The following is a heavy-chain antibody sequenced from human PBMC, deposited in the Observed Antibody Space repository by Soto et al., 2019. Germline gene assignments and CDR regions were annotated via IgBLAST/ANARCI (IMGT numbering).Heavy chain of an antibody. V-gene: IGHV1-24*01. CDR3: ATDLYGSGSYYKIVGVYYFDY. D-gene: IGHD3-10*01. CDR2: FDPEDGET. J-gene: IGHJ4*02. CDR1: GYTLTELS. Sequence: ASVKVSCKVSGYTLTELSMHWVRQAPGKGLEWMGGFDPEDGETIYAQKFQGRVTVTEDTSTDTAYMELSSLRSEDTAVYYCATDLYGSGSYYKIVGVYYFDYWGQGTLVTVSS.